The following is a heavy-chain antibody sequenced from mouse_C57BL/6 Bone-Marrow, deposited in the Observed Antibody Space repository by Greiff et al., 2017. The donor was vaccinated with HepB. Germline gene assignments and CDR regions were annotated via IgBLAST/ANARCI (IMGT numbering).Heavy chain of an antibody. D-gene: IGHD2-2*01. CDR1: GYSITSGYY. CDR2: ISYDGSN. CDR3: ARIPLLWLRGAMDY. V-gene: IGHV3-6*01. Sequence: EVQRVESGPGLVKPSQSLSLTCSVTGYSITSGYYWNWIRQFPGNKLEWMGYISYDGSNNYNPSLKNRISITRDTSKNQFFLKLNSVTTEDTATYYCARIPLLWLRGAMDYWGQGTSVTVSS. J-gene: IGHJ4*01.